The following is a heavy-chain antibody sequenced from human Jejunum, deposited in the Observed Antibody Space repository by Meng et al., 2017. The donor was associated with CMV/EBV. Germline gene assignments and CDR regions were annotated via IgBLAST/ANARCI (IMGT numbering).Heavy chain of an antibody. Sequence: FHNYWIAWVRPMPGKGLEWMGIIYPGDSETTYSPSFQGQVTISADKSISTAYLQWRSLKASDTAMYYCARQHYDFVEGGSWFDPWGQGTLVTVSS. CDR3: ARQHYDFVEGGSWFDP. J-gene: IGHJ5*02. CDR2: IYPGDSET. D-gene: IGHD3-3*01. CDR1: FHNYW. V-gene: IGHV5-51*01.